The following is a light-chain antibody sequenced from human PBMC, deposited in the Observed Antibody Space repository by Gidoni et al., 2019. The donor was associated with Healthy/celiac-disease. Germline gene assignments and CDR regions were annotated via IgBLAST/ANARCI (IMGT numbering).Light chain of an antibody. CDR1: QSVSSN. CDR2: GAS. J-gene: IGKJ4*01. Sequence: EIVMTQSPATLSVSPGERATLSCRASQSVSSNLAWYQQKHGQAPRLLIYGASTRATGIPARFSGSVSGTEFTLTINSLQSEDFAVYYCQQYNNWPPLTFGGGTKVEIK. CDR3: QQYNNWPPLT. V-gene: IGKV3-15*01.